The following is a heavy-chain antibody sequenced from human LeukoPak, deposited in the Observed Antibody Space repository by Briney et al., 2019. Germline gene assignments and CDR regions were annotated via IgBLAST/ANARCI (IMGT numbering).Heavy chain of an antibody. D-gene: IGHD2-2*01. CDR3: ARNIVVVPAAYYYYYYGMDV. J-gene: IGHJ6*02. CDR1: GYTFSSYY. V-gene: IGHV1-46*01. Sequence: ASVKVSCKASGYTFSSYYMHWVRQAPGQGLEWMGILNPGRGNTGYAQKFQGRVTITADESTSTAYMELSSLRSEDTAVYYCARNIVVVPAAYYYYYYGMDVWGQGTTVTVSS. CDR2: LNPGRGNT.